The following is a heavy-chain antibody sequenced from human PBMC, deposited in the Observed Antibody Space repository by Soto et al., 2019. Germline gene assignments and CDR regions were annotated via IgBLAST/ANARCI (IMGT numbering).Heavy chain of an antibody. V-gene: IGHV4-59*01. J-gene: IGHJ4*02. CDR2: IYYSGST. CDR3: AIITAVAGY. D-gene: IGHD2-15*01. CDR1: GGSISSYY. Sequence: SETLSLTYSVSGGSISSYYWSWGRQPPGKGLEWIGYIYYSGSTNYNPSLRSRVTISIDTSKNQFSLKLNSVTTADTAVYYCAIITAVAGYWGQGTLVTVSS.